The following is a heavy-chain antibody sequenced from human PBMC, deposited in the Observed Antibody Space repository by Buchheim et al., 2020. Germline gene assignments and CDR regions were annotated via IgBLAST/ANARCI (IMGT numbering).Heavy chain of an antibody. CDR3: AAYYYDSSGTQEFDY. J-gene: IGHJ4*02. V-gene: IGHV3-48*01. Sequence: EVQLVESGGGLVQPGGCLRLSCAASGFTFSSYSMNWVRQAPGKGLEWVSYISSSSSTIYYADSVKGRFTFSRDNAKNSLYLQMNSLRAEDTAVYYCAAYYYDSSGTQEFDYWGQGTL. CDR1: GFTFSSYS. CDR2: ISSSSSTI. D-gene: IGHD3-22*01.